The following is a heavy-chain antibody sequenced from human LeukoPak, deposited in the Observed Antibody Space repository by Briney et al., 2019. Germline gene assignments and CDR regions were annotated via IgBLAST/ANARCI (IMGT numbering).Heavy chain of an antibody. CDR3: ARDLAAAATWFDP. V-gene: IGHV3-7*01. J-gene: IGHJ5*02. CDR2: IKQDGSEK. Sequence: GGSLRLSCAASGFTFSSYWMSWVRQAPGKGLEWVANIKQDGSEKYYVDSVKGRFTTSRDNAKNSLYLQMNSLRAEDTAVYFCARDLAAAATWFDPWGQGTLVTVSS. D-gene: IGHD6-13*01. CDR1: GFTFSSYW.